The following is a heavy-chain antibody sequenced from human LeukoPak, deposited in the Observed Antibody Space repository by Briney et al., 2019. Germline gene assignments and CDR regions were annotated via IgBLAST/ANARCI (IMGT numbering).Heavy chain of an antibody. D-gene: IGHD6-19*01. V-gene: IGHV1-2*02. J-gene: IGHJ4*02. CDR2: INPNSGGT. Sequence: APVKVSCKTSGYTFTAYYMHWVRQAPGQGLEWMGWINPNSGGTNYAQKFQGGVTMTRDTSISTAYMELSRLRSDDTAVYYCARDQVYNSAQGVVDYWGQGTLVTVSS. CDR3: ARDQVYNSAQGVVDY. CDR1: GYTFTAYY.